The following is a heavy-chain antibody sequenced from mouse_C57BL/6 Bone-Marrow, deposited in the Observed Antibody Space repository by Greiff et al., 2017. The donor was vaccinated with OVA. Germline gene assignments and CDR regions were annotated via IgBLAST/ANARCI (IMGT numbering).Heavy chain of an antibody. CDR1: GYTFTSYW. CDR2: IYPGSGST. CDR3: ARSYSNYPFYAMDY. J-gene: IGHJ4*01. V-gene: IGHV1-55*01. Sequence: VQLQQPGAELVKPGASVKMSCKASGYTFTSYWITWVKQRPGQGLEWIGDIYPGSGSTNYNEKFKSKAALTVDTSSSTAYMQLSSLTSEDSAVYYCARSYSNYPFYAMDYWGQGTSVTVSS. D-gene: IGHD2-5*01.